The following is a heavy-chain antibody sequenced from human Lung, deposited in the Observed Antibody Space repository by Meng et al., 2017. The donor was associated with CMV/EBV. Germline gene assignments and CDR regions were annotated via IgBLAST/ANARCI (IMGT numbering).Heavy chain of an antibody. CDR2: IRHDGTNK. V-gene: IGHV3-30*02. J-gene: IGHJ4*02. CDR1: GFRFDDYG. CDR3: AKDLLLFGGPNAYFDQ. D-gene: IGHD3-16*01. Sequence: GGSLRLXCAGSGFRFDDYGMHWVRQTPVKGLEWVAFIRHDGTNKFYGDSVKGRFTISRDNSKNTVYLQMKSLRPEETAVYYCAKDLLLFGGPNAYFDQWGQGTLVTVSS.